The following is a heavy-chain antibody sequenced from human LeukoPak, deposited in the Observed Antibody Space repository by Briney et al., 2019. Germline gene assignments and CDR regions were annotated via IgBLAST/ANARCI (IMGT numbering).Heavy chain of an antibody. CDR2: MNPNSGNT. V-gene: IGHV1-8*01. CDR1: GYTFTSYD. D-gene: IGHD3-3*01. Sequence: ASVKVSCEASGYTFTSYDINWVRQATGQGLEWMGWMNPNSGNTGYAQKFQGRVTMTRNTSISTAYMELSSLRSEDTAVYYCARGPSYYDFWSGYYGMDVWGQGTTVTVSS. J-gene: IGHJ6*02. CDR3: ARGPSYYDFWSGYYGMDV.